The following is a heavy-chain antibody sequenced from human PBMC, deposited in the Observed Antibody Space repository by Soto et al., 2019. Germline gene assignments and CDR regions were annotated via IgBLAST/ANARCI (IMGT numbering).Heavy chain of an antibody. CDR2: ISWNGNTI. CDR3: AKAHAGIATTYFDY. J-gene: IGHJ4*02. V-gene: IGHV3-9*01. CDR1: GLNFVDYA. Sequence: EVQLVESGGGLVHPGGSLRLSCEASGLNFVDYAMHWVRQAPGKGLQWVSGISWNGNTIAYADSVKGRFIISTDNAKNSLFMQMNSLRPEETAFYYCAKAHAGIATTYFDYLGQETLVTVS. D-gene: IGHD6-13*01.